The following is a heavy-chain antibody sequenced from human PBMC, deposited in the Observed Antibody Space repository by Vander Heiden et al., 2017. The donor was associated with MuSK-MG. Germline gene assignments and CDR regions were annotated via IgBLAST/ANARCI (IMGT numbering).Heavy chain of an antibody. CDR1: AGTFSSYA. D-gene: IGHD6-13*01. CDR2: IIPIFGTA. J-gene: IGHJ5*02. V-gene: IGHV1-69*06. CDR3: ARRSSSASFDP. Sequence: QVQLVQSGAEVKKPGSSVNVSCKASAGTFSSYAISWVRQAPGQGLEWMGGIIPIFGTANDAQKFQGRVTITADKATSTAYMEMRSMSSEDTAVYYYARRSSSASFDPWGQGTLVTVSS.